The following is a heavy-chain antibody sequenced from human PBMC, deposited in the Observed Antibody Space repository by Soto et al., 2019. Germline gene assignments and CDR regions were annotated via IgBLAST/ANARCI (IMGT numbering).Heavy chain of an antibody. J-gene: IGHJ4*02. Sequence: GESLKISCKGSGYIFPNDWIAWVRQMPGKGLEWMGIIYPGDSETRYSPSFEGQVTISADKYINTAFLQWSSLKASDTAMYYCARQGADGVGTWGKGTRVVASS. CDR2: IYPGDSET. CDR1: GYIFPNDW. CDR3: ARQGADGVGT. D-gene: IGHD3-3*01. V-gene: IGHV5-51*01.